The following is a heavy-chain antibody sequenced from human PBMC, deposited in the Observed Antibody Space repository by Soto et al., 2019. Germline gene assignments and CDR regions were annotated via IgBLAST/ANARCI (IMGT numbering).Heavy chain of an antibody. CDR3: ARDPRYSTSPDRYNWIDP. V-gene: IGHV6-1*01. CDR1: GDSVSSNSAA. D-gene: IGHD6-6*01. Sequence: SQTLSLTCAISGDSVSSNSAAWNWIRQSPSRGLEWLGRTYYRSKWFNDYAVSVKSRITINPDTSKNQFSLQLNSVTPEDTAVYYCARDPRYSTSPDRYNWIDPRGQGTLVSGSS. CDR2: TYYRSKWFN. J-gene: IGHJ5*02.